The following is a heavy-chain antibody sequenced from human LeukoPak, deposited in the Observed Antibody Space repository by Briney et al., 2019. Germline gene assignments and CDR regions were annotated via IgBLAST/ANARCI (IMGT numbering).Heavy chain of an antibody. CDR3: ARHVGMLDNWFDP. V-gene: IGHV4-4*08. D-gene: IGHD3-16*01. J-gene: IGHJ5*02. CDR2: IYASGSN. Sequence: SETLSLTCTVSGGSVNSYYWSWIRQPAGKGLEWIGHIYASGSNDYNPSLKSRVTISVDTSKNQFSLKLSSVTAADTAVYYCARHVGMLDNWFDPWGQGTLVTVSS. CDR1: GGSVNSYY.